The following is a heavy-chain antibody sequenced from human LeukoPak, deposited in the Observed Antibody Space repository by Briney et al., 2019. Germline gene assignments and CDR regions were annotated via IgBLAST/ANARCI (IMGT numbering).Heavy chain of an antibody. CDR1: GYTFTGYY. Sequence: GASVKVSCKTSGYTFTGYYIHWVRQAPGQGLEWMGWINPNSGGPNYAQKFQGRVTMTRDTSISTAYMELIRLSSDDTAVYYCGGPAPNRQDSSVWYTSLHYWGQGTLVTVSS. CDR3: GGPAPNRQDSSVWYTSLHY. D-gene: IGHD6-19*01. J-gene: IGHJ4*02. CDR2: INPNSGGP. V-gene: IGHV1-2*02.